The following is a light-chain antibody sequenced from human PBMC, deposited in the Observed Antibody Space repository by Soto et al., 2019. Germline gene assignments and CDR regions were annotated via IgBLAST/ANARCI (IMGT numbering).Light chain of an antibody. CDR2: GAS. Sequence: DIVLTQSPGTLSLSPGEGATLSFRASQTISSFLAWYQQKRGQAPRLLIHGASNRATGIPDRFSGSGSGTDFTLTITRLEPEDFAVYYCQQYGGSPRTFGQGTKVDIK. J-gene: IGKJ1*01. V-gene: IGKV3-20*01. CDR1: QTISSF. CDR3: QQYGGSPRT.